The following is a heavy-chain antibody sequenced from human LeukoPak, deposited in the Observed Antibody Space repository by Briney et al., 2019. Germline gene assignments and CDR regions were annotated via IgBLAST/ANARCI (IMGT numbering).Heavy chain of an antibody. CDR2: ISYDGSNK. V-gene: IGHV3-30-3*01. CDR1: GFTFSSYA. CDR3: ARASYYYDSSGYYMADY. J-gene: IGHJ4*02. Sequence: GGSLRLSCAASGFTFSSYAMHWVRQAPGKGLEWVAVISYDGSNKYYADSVKGRFTISRDNSKNTLYLQMNSLRAEDTAVYYCARASYYYDSSGYYMADYWGQGTLLTVSS. D-gene: IGHD3-22*01.